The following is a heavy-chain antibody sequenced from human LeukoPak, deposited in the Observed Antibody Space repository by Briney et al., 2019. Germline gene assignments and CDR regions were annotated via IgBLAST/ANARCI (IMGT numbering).Heavy chain of an antibody. CDR1: GFTFSSYA. D-gene: IGHD6-6*01. J-gene: IGHJ4*02. V-gene: IGHV3-23*01. Sequence: PGGSLRLSCAASGFTFSSYAMSWVRQAPGKGLEWVSAISGSGGSTYYADSVKGRFTISRDNSKNTLYLQMNSPRAEDTAVYYCAKYRARFYYFDYWGQGTLVTVSS. CDR3: AKYRARFYYFDY. CDR2: ISGSGGST.